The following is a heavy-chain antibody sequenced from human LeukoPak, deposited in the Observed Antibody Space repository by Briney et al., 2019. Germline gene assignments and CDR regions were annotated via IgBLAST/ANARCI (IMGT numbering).Heavy chain of an antibody. CDR2: IYYSGST. V-gene: IGHV4-39*01. Sequence: SETLSLTCTVSGGSISSSSYYWGWIRQPPGKGLEWIGSIYYSGSTYYNPSLKSRVTISVDTSKNQFSLKLTSVTAADTAVYYCARLKGGYCSSATCFGGSWFDPWGQGTLVTVSS. CDR3: ARLKGGYCSSATCFGGSWFDP. J-gene: IGHJ5*02. CDR1: GGSISSSSYY. D-gene: IGHD2-2*01.